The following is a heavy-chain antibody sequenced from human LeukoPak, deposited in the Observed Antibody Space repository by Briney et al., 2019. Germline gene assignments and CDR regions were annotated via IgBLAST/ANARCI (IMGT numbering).Heavy chain of an antibody. CDR3: ATNEGP. V-gene: IGHV4-39*01. D-gene: IGHD1-1*01. J-gene: IGHJ5*02. Sequence: SETLSLTCTVSGGSISSSSYYWGWIRQPPGKGLEWIGNIYYSGTTYYDSSLKSRVTISVDTSKNQFSLKLSSVTAADTAVYYCATNEGPWGQGTLVTVSS. CDR2: IYYSGTT. CDR1: GGSISSSSYY.